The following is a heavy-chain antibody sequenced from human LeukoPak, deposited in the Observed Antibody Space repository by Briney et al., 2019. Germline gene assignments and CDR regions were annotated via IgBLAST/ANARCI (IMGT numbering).Heavy chain of an antibody. J-gene: IGHJ4*02. CDR1: GFTFSGYA. CDR3: AKRGSSVNATPRDYFDY. CDR2: ISGSGAHT. V-gene: IGHV3-23*01. D-gene: IGHD2-15*01. Sequence: GGSLRLSCVVSGFTFSGYAVSWVRQAPGKGLEWVSAISGSGAHTYYADSVKGRFTISRDNSKNTLYLQMNSLRAEDTAVYFCAKRGSSVNATPRDYFDYWGQGNLVTVSS.